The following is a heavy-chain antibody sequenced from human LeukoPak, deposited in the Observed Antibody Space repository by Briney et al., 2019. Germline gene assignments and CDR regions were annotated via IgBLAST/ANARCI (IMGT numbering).Heavy chain of an antibody. CDR2: IYYSGGT. V-gene: IGHV4-30-4*01. CDR1: GGSISSGDYY. J-gene: IGHJ4*02. CDR3: ARVSSDSSGYFDY. Sequence: SETLSLTCTVSGGSISSGDYYWSWIRQPPGKGLEWIGYIYYSGGTYYNPSLKSRVTISVDTSKNQFSLKLSSVTAADTAVYYCARVSSDSSGYFDYWGQGTLVTVSS. D-gene: IGHD3-22*01.